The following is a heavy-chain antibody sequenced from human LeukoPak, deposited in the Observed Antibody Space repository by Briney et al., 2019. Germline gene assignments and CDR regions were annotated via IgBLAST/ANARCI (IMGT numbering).Heavy chain of an antibody. V-gene: IGHV4-59*01. D-gene: IGHD3-3*01. CDR3: ARGGAVLRYP. CDR2: IYYSGST. J-gene: IGHJ5*02. Sequence: SETLSLTCTVSGGSISSYYWSWIRQPPGKGLEWIGYIYYSGSTNYNPSLKSRVTISVDTSKNQFSLKLSSVTAADTAVYYCARGGAVLRYPWGQGTLVTVSS. CDR1: GGSISSYY.